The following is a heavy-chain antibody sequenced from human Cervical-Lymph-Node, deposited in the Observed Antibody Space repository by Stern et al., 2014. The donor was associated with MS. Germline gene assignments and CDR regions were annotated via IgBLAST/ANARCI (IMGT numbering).Heavy chain of an antibody. CDR2: IIPMFGTA. CDR1: GGTFSSYT. V-gene: IGHV1-69*06. Sequence: VQLLESGAEVKKPGSSVKVSCKASGGTFSSYTIAWVRQAPGQGLEWMGEIIPMFGTAKYAQRFQGRVTLTADKSTSTAYMELTSLRSEDTAVYYCARTDYYDSSGYYDDAFDIWGQGTLVTVSS. D-gene: IGHD3-22*01. J-gene: IGHJ3*02. CDR3: ARTDYYDSSGYYDDAFDI.